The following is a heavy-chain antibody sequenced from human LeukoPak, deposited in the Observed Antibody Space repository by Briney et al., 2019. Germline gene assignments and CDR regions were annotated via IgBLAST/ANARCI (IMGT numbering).Heavy chain of an antibody. V-gene: IGHV5-51*01. CDR2: IYPGDSDT. D-gene: IGHD5-24*01. J-gene: IGHJ4*02. CDR3: ARQDGRALYYFDY. Sequence: GESLKISCKVSGYTFTGYWVAWVRQMPEKGLEWMGIIYPGDSDTRYSPSFEGQVTISADKSISTAYLQWSSLKASDTAMYYCARQDGRALYYFDYWGQGTLVTVSS. CDR1: GYTFTGYW.